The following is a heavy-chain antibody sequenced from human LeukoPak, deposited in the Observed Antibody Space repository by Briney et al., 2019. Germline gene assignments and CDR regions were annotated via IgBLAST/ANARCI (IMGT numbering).Heavy chain of an antibody. V-gene: IGHV4-31*03. Sequence: SETLSLTCTVSGGSISSGGYYWSWIRQHPGKGLEWIGYIYYSGSTYYNPSLKSRVTISVDTSKNQFSLKMSSVTAADTAVYSCVIDSAQSNAFDIWGQGTMVTVSS. J-gene: IGHJ3*02. CDR3: VIDSAQSNAFDI. D-gene: IGHD4-11*01. CDR2: IYYSGST. CDR1: GGSISSGGYY.